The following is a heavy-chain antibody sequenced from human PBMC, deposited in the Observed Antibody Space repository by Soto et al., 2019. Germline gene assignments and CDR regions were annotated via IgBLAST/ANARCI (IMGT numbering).Heavy chain of an antibody. CDR1: GGSISSGDYY. J-gene: IGHJ6*02. CDR3: ARAERGYYCYYYGMDV. CDR2: IYYSGST. D-gene: IGHD5-18*01. Sequence: SETLSLTCTVSGGSISSGDYYWSWIRQPPGKGLEWIGYIYYSGSTYYNPSLKSRVTISVDTSKNQFSLKLSSVTAADTAVYYCARAERGYYCYYYGMDVWGQGTTVTVSS. V-gene: IGHV4-30-4*01.